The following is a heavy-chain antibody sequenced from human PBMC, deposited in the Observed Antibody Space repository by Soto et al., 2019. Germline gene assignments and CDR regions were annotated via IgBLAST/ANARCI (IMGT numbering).Heavy chain of an antibody. CDR2: INYSGST. D-gene: IGHD6-19*01. V-gene: IGHV4-59*01. CDR3: ARDNTSSSGWGGGYFDY. CDR1: GGSISSYS. J-gene: IGHJ4*02. Sequence: SETLSLSCTVSGGSISSYSWSWVRQPPGKGLEWIGSINYSGSTNYNPSLKSRVTISVDTSKNQFSLKLSSVTAADTAVYYFARDNTSSSGWGGGYFDYWGQGTLVTVSS.